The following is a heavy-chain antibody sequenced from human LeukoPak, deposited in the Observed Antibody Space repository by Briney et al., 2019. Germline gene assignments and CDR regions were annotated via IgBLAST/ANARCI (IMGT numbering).Heavy chain of an antibody. D-gene: IGHD1-26*01. CDR3: ARQNSGNSYDY. V-gene: IGHV4-59*08. CDR1: GGSISSYY. CDR2: IYYSGST. J-gene: IGHJ4*02. Sequence: SETLSLTCTVSGGSISSYYWSWIRQPPGKGLEWIGYIYYSGSTNYNPSLMSRVTISVDTSKNQFSLKLSSVTAADTAVYYCARQNSGNSYDYWGQGTLVTVSS.